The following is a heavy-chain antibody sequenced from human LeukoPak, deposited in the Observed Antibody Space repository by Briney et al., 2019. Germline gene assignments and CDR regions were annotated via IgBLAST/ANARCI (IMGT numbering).Heavy chain of an antibody. CDR3: AKEENAYYDSSGYYSPFDY. CDR2: IYAGGST. Sequence: GSLRLSCAVSGFSVNSTYMSWVRQAPGKGLEWLSIIYAGGSTYYADSMKGRFTISRDNSKNTLYLQMNSLRAEDTAVYYCAKEENAYYDSSGYYSPFDYWGQGTQVTVSS. CDR1: GFSVNSTY. V-gene: IGHV3-53*05. D-gene: IGHD3-22*01. J-gene: IGHJ4*02.